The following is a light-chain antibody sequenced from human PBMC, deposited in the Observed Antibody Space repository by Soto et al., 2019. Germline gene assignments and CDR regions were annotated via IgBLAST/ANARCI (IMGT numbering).Light chain of an antibody. CDR2: EVT. J-gene: IGLJ1*01. V-gene: IGLV2-14*01. CDR3: VSHLRVAYRRIYV. Sequence: QSALTQPASVSGSPGQSITISCTGTSSDIGVYDYVSWYQQHPGKAPKLIIYEVTNRPSGLSNRISGSKSDNTASLTSSGLQAEDAAYYDCVSHLRVAYRRIYVFGTGTKLTAL. CDR1: SSDIGVYDY.